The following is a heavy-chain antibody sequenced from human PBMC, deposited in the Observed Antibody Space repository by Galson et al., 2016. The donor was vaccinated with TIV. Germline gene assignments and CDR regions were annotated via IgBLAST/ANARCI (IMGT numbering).Heavy chain of an antibody. CDR1: GFTFSIYT. D-gene: IGHD2-2*01. Sequence: SLRLSCAASGFTFSIYTLHWVRQAPGKGLEWVTVISYDGSKKYYADSVKGRFTISRDNSKNTLYLQMNSLRAEDMAVYYCARENLCNSTNCPGGNAFDLLGQGTMVTVSS. CDR2: ISYDGSKK. V-gene: IGHV3-30*04. J-gene: IGHJ3*01. CDR3: ARENLCNSTNCPGGNAFDL.